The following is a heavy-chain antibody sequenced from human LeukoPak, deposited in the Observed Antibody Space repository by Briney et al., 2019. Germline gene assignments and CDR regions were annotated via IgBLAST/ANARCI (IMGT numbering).Heavy chain of an antibody. CDR1: GFSFSTYS. Sequence: GGSLTLSCVATGFSFSTYSMSWVRQAPGNGLEWLSYIGSSGSPTYYADSVKGRFTISRDNAENSIYLQMSSLRAEDTAVYFCASSNFYFDFWGQGTLVTVSS. CDR3: ASSNFYFDF. V-gene: IGHV3-48*04. J-gene: IGHJ4*02. D-gene: IGHD4-11*01. CDR2: IGSSGSPT.